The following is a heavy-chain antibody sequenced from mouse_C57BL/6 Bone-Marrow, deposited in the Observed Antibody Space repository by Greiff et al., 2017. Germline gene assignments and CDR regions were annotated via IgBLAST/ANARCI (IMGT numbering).Heavy chain of an antibody. V-gene: IGHV3-6*01. J-gene: IGHJ3*01. Sequence: EPGPGLVKPSQSLSLTCSFTGYSITSGYYWNWIRQFPGNNLEWMGYISYDGSNNYNPSPKNRISITRDTSTNQFFLKLNSVANEDTATCNSERDDGYYAAWFAYWGTGTLVTVSA. CDR2: ISYDGSN. CDR1: GYSITSGYY. CDR3: ERDDGYYAAWFAY. D-gene: IGHD2-3*01.